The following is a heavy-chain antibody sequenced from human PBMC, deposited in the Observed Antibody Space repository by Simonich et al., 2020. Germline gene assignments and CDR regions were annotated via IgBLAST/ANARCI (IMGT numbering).Heavy chain of an antibody. CDR3: AGGVYCSSTSCSTYYYYGMDV. Sequence: EVQLVESGGGLVKPGGSLRLSCAASGFTFSSYSMNWVRQAPGKGLEWVSSISSSSSYIYYADSVKGGFTISRDNAKDSLYLQMHSLSAEDTAVYYCAGGVYCSSTSCSTYYYYGMDVWGQGTTVTVSS. V-gene: IGHV3-21*01. CDR2: ISSSSSYI. CDR1: GFTFSSYS. D-gene: IGHD2-2*01. J-gene: IGHJ6*02.